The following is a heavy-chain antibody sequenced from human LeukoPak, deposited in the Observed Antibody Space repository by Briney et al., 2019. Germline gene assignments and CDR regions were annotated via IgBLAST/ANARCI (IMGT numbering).Heavy chain of an antibody. J-gene: IGHJ4*02. CDR3: ARLGTDCSGGSCY. D-gene: IGHD2-15*01. CDR1: GYTFTSYG. V-gene: IGHV1-18*01. Sequence: ASVKVSCKASGYTFTSYGISWVRQAPGQGLEWMGWISAYNGNTNYAQKIHGRVTMTTDTSTNTAYMELRSLKSDDTAAYYRARLGTDCSGGSCYWGQGTLVTVSS. CDR2: ISAYNGNT.